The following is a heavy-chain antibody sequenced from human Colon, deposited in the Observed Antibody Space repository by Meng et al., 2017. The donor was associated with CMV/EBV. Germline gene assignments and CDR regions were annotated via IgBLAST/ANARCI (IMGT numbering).Heavy chain of an antibody. V-gene: IGHV3-21*06. CDR2: ISPSGDYI. Sequence: GESLKISCVASGFPFSLFTMHWVRQAPGKGLEWVSSISPSGDYIHYADSLQGRFTTSRDNTKNSLFLQMSSLRADDTADYYCARDFKSGRPWGQGTLVTVSS. CDR1: GFPFSLFT. CDR3: ARDFKSGRP. J-gene: IGHJ5*02.